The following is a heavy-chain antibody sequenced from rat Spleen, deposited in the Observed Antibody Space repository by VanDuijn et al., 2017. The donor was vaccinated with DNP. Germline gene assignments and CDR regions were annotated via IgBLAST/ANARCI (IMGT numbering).Heavy chain of an antibody. Sequence: EVQLVETGGGLVQPGRSLKLSCVASGFTFSSFWMYWIRQAPGKGLEWVASITSSGGDSYYPDSVKGRFTISRDNAKSTLYLQMDSLRSEETATYYCARVQLGYYALDAWGQGTSVTVSS. CDR1: GFTFSSFW. V-gene: IGHV5-31*01. CDR2: ITSSGGDS. J-gene: IGHJ4*01. D-gene: IGHD1-2*01. CDR3: ARVQLGYYALDA.